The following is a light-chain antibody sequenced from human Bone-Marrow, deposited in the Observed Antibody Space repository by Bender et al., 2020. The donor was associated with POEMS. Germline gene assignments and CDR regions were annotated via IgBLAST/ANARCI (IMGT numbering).Light chain of an antibody. CDR3: CSYAGGYLYV. J-gene: IGLJ1*01. Sequence: QSALTQPRSVSGSPGQSVTISCTGTSSDVGGFDSVSWYQQHPGKAPKLIIYDVSKRRSGVPDRFSGSISDDTASLTISGLQADDEADYHCCSYAGGYLYVFGTGTRVTVL. V-gene: IGLV2-11*01. CDR1: SSDVGGFDS. CDR2: DVS.